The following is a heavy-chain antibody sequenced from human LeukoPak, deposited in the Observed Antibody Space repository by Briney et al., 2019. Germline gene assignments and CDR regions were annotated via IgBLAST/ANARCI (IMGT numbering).Heavy chain of an antibody. Sequence: SETLFLTCAVSGRSIGSFYWTWIRQPPAKGLERIRHIQNSDLYRATITPSPSLQSRVYLSIDTSKRQVSLTVNSVTAADTALYYCAWLTSNFYYSMDVWGPGTAVTVSS. V-gene: IGHV4-4*08. CDR3: AWLTSNFYYSMDV. CDR2: IQNSDLYRATI. J-gene: IGHJ6*02. D-gene: IGHD2/OR15-2a*01. CDR1: GRSIGSFY.